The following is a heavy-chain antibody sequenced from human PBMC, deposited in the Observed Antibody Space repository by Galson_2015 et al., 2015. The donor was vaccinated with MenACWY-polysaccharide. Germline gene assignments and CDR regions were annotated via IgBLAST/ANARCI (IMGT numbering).Heavy chain of an antibody. V-gene: IGHV3-48*03. Sequence: SLRLSCAASGFTFSSYEMNWVRQAPGKGLEWVSYISSSGSTIYYADSVKGRFTISRDNAKNSLYLQMNSLRAEDTAAYYCARSPSGGNSGHADYWGQGTLVTVSS. CDR1: GFTFSSYE. CDR3: ARSPSGGNSGHADY. J-gene: IGHJ4*02. D-gene: IGHD4-23*01. CDR2: ISSSGSTI.